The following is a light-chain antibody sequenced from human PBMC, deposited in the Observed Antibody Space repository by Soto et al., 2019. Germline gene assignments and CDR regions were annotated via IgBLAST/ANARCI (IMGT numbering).Light chain of an antibody. CDR3: AAWDDSLNGVI. CDR2: FNT. Sequence: QSVVTQPPSASATPGQGVTISCSGSYSNIGSNAVSWYQHFPGTAPKLLIYFNTLRPSGVPDRFSGSKSGTSASLAISGLQSEDESIYFCAAWDDSLNGVIFGGGTQLTVL. J-gene: IGLJ2*01. CDR1: YSNIGSNA. V-gene: IGLV1-44*01.